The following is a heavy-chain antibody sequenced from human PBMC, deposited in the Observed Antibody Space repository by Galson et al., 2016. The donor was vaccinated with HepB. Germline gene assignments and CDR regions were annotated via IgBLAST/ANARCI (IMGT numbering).Heavy chain of an antibody. Sequence: SETLSLTCTVSGASVSSHYRNWIRQSPGKGLEWIGYVYYSGTTFYNPSLTSRVTISIDTSRNQFSLKLSSVTAADTAVYYCARRGDFVVVPTAAPTLDIWGQGTMVTVSS. CDR3: ARRGDFVVVPTAAPTLDI. CDR2: VYYSGTT. J-gene: IGHJ3*02. D-gene: IGHD2-2*01. CDR1: GASVSSHY. V-gene: IGHV4-59*08.